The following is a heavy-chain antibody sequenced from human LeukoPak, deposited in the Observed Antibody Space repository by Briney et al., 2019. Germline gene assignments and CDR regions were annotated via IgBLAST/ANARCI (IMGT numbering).Heavy chain of an antibody. CDR2: IYYSGST. CDR3: AELVVPAAIPGVWFDP. J-gene: IGHJ5*02. V-gene: IGHV4-59*11. D-gene: IGHD2-2*02. CDR1: GGSISSHY. Sequence: SETLSLTCTVCGGSISSHYWSWIRQPPGKGLEWIGYIYYSGSTNYNPSLKSRVTISVDTSKNQFSLKLSSVTAADTAVYYCAELVVPAAIPGVWFDPWGQGTLVTVSS.